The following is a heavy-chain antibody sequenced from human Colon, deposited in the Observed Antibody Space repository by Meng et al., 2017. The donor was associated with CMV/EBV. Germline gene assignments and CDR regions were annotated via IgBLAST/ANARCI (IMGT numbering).Heavy chain of an antibody. D-gene: IGHD2-2*01. Sequence: GESLKISCAASGFTFSSYAMHWVRQAPGKGLEWVSVIYSGGSSTYYADSVKGRFTISRDNSKNTLYLQMNSLRAEDTAVYYCAKARSTSWYDAFDIWGQGTMVTVSS. CDR3: AKARSTSWYDAFDI. V-gene: IGHV3-23*03. CDR2: IYSGGSST. CDR1: GFTFSSYA. J-gene: IGHJ3*02.